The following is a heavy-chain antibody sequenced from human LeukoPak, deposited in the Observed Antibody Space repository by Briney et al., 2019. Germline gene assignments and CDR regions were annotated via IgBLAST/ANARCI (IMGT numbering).Heavy chain of an antibody. CDR2: ISGSGGST. CDR3: AKDATGYSSGWADY. J-gene: IGHJ4*02. D-gene: IGHD6-19*01. Sequence: GGSLRLSCAASGFTFSSYAMSWVRQAPGKGLEWVSAISGSGGSTYYADSVKGRFTISRDNSKNTLYLQMNSQRAEDTAVYYCAKDATGYSSGWADYWGQGTLVTVSS. CDR1: GFTFSSYA. V-gene: IGHV3-23*01.